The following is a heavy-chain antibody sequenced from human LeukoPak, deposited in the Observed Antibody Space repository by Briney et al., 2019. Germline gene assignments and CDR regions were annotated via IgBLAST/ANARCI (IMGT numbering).Heavy chain of an antibody. CDR3: ARSGVTTMRLGY. J-gene: IGHJ4*02. Sequence: ASVKVSCKASGYTFTSYAMHWVRQAPGQRLEWVGWINAGNGNTKYSQKFQGRVTITRDASASTAYMELSSLRSEDTAVYYCARSGVTTMRLGYWGQGTLVTVSS. CDR1: GYTFTSYA. CDR2: INAGNGNT. V-gene: IGHV1-3*01. D-gene: IGHD5-12*01.